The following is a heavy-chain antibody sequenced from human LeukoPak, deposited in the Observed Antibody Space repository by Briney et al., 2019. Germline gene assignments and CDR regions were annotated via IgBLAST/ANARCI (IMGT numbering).Heavy chain of an antibody. CDR3: ARRVFLESPDYGMDV. CDR1: GGSISSRSYY. J-gene: IGHJ6*02. CDR2: IYYSGST. V-gene: IGHV4-39*01. D-gene: IGHD3-3*01. Sequence: SETLSLTCTVSGGSISSRSYYCGWIRQPPGKGLEWIGGIYYSGSTYYNPSLKSRVTISVDTSKNQFSLKLSSVTAADTAVYYCARRVFLESPDYGMDVWGQGTTVTVSS.